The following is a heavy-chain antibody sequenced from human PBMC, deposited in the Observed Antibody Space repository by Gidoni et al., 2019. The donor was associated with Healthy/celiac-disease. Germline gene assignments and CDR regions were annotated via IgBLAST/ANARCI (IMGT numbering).Heavy chain of an antibody. V-gene: IGHV4-39*01. CDR1: GGSSSSSSYY. D-gene: IGHD2-15*01. Sequence: QLQLQESGPGLVKPSETLSLTCTVSGGSSSSSSYYWGWIRQPPGKGLEWIGSIYYSGSTYYNPSLKSRVTISVDTSKNQFSLKLSSVTAADTAVYYCARVVVVAARIDYWGQGTLVTVSS. CDR2: IYYSGST. J-gene: IGHJ4*02. CDR3: ARVVVVAARIDY.